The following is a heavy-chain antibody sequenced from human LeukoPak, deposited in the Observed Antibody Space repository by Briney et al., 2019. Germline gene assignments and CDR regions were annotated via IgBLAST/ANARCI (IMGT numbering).Heavy chain of an antibody. D-gene: IGHD1-1*01. CDR1: GYTFTSYG. J-gene: IGHJ3*02. CDR3: ARGYNWNDAVDAFDI. V-gene: IGHV1-18*04. CDR2: ISAYNGKT. Sequence: ASVRVSCKASGYTFTSYGISWGRQAPGQGVEWRGWISAYNGKTNYAQKLQGRVTMTTDTSTSTAYMDLRSLRSDDTAVYYCARGYNWNDAVDAFDIWGQGTMVTVSS.